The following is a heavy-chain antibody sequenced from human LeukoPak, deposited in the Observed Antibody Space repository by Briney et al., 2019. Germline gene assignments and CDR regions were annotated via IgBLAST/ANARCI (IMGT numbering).Heavy chain of an antibody. J-gene: IGHJ4*02. D-gene: IGHD3-10*01. CDR2: IYYSGST. CDR1: GGSISSYY. CDR3: ATTTTRMVRGVIGY. Sequence: SETLSLTCTVSGGSISSYYWSWIRQPPGKGLEWIRYIYYSGSTNYNPSLKSRVTISVDTSKNQFSLKLSSVTAADTAVYYCATTTTRMVRGVIGYWGQGTLVTVSS. V-gene: IGHV4-59*01.